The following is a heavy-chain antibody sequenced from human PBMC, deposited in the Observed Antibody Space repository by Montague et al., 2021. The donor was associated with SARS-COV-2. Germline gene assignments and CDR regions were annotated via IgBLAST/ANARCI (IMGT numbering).Heavy chain of an antibody. V-gene: IGHV4-31*03. Sequence: TLSLTCTVPSGSISSGGSISSGGYYWSWIRQHPGKGLEWIGYIYYSGSTSYNPSLKSRVTISVDTSKNQFSLKLSSVTAADTAVYYCARDLGHRYVAGWFDPWGPGTLVTVSS. CDR2: IYYSGST. CDR3: ARDLGHRYVAGWFDP. CDR1: SGSISSGGSISSGGYY. J-gene: IGHJ5*02. D-gene: IGHD5-18*01.